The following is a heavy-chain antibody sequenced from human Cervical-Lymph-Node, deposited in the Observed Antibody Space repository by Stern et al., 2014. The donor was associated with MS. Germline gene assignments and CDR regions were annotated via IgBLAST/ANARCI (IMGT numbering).Heavy chain of an antibody. CDR1: GGSISSDGYY. CDR3: ATESVGYSNYYYYYAMDV. J-gene: IGHJ6*02. D-gene: IGHD4-11*01. CDR2: IYYSGST. Sequence: QLQLQESGPGLVKPSQTLSLTCTVSGGSISSDGYYWSWIRQHPGKGLEGIGYIYYSGSTYYNPSLRSRVNISVDTSKNQFSLKLSSVTAADTAVYYCATESVGYSNYYYYYAMDVWGQGTTVPVPS. V-gene: IGHV4-31*03.